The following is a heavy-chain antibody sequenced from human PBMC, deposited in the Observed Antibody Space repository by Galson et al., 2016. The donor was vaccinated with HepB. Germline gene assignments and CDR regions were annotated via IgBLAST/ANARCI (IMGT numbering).Heavy chain of an antibody. D-gene: IGHD2-2*01. J-gene: IGHJ4*02. CDR2: IWYDGSNK. Sequence: SLRLSCAASGFTFRSYAMHWVRQAPGKGLEWVAVIWYDGSNKYYVESVKGRFTVSRDNSKNTLYLQLNSLRAEDTAAYYCARVGSSVPAAMEPFDYWGQGTLVTVSS. V-gene: IGHV3-33*01. CDR1: GFTFRSYA. CDR3: ARVGSSVPAAMEPFDY.